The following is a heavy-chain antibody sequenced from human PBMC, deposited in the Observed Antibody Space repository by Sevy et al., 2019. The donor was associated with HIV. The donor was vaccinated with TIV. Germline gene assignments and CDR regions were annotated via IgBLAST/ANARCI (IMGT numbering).Heavy chain of an antibody. D-gene: IGHD6-13*01. CDR3: ASGVGGQQLVFYYYYGMDV. Sequence: GGSLRLSCAASGFTVSSNYMSWVRQAPGKGLEWVSVIYSGGSKYYADYVKGQFTISRDNSKNTLYLQMNSLRAEDTAVYYSASGVGGQQLVFYYYYGMDVWGQWTTVTVSS. CDR2: IYSGGSK. J-gene: IGHJ6*02. V-gene: IGHV3-53*01. CDR1: GFTVSSNY.